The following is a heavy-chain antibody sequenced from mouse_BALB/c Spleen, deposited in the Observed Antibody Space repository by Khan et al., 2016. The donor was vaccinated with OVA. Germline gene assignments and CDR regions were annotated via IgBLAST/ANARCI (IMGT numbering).Heavy chain of an antibody. CDR2: IDPFSGDT. V-gene: IGHV1-31*01. CDR3: TRHGYDAWFTY. CDR1: GYSFTSYY. D-gene: IGHD2-2*01. Sequence: EVQLQQSGPELMKPGASVKISCKASGYSFTSYYIHWVMESHGKSLEWIGYIDPFSGDTTYNQKFKGKATLTVDKSSSTAYILLCNLTSEDSAVYYCTRHGYDAWFTYWGQGTLVTVSA. J-gene: IGHJ3*01.